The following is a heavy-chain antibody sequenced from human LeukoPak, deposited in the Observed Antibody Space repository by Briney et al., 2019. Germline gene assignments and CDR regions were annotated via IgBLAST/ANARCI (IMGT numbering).Heavy chain of an antibody. CDR2: ITGSGTST. V-gene: IGHV3-23*01. CDR1: GFTFSSYA. Sequence: GASLRLSCVASGFTFSSYAMSWVRQAPGKGLEWVSAITGSGTSTYYADSLKGRFTISRDNSKNTVFLQMNSLRHEDTAIYYCVIWGDYDVLTGYYAPDHWGQGTLVTVSS. D-gene: IGHD3-9*01. CDR3: VIWGDYDVLTGYYAPDH. J-gene: IGHJ5*02.